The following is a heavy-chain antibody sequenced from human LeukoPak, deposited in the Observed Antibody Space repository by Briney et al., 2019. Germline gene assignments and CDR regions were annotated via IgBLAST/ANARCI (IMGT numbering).Heavy chain of an antibody. Sequence: QAGGSLRLSCEASTFTFTPGWMSWVRQAPGKGLEWVAMMKRDGGEKHYVASVRVRFTISRDNAKNSLYLQMDSLRDEDTAVYYCASLDTAHPSGVHWGQGTLVTVSS. CDR1: TFTFTPGW. J-gene: IGHJ4*02. D-gene: IGHD5-18*01. CDR2: MKRDGGEK. V-gene: IGHV3-7*01. CDR3: ASLDTAHPSGVH.